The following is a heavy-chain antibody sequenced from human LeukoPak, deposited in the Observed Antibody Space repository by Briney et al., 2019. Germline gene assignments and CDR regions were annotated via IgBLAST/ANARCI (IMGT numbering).Heavy chain of an antibody. CDR3: ARKLDYGDYFDY. CDR2: IIPIFGTA. CDR1: GYTFTNYH. D-gene: IGHD4-17*01. Sequence: SVKVSCKASGYTFTNYHIAWVRQAPGQGLEWMGGIIPIFGTANYAQKFQGRVTITADESTSTTYMELSSLRSEDTAVYYCARKLDYGDYFDYWGQGTLVTVSS. J-gene: IGHJ4*02. V-gene: IGHV1-69*13.